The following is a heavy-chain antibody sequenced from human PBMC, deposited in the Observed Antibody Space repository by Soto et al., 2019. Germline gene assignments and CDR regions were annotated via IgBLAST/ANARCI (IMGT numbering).Heavy chain of an antibody. V-gene: IGHV4-59*08. D-gene: IGHD3-10*01. CDR1: GGSISSYY. CDR2: IYYSGST. Sequence: PSETLSLTCTVSGGSISSYYWSWIRQPPGKGLEWIGYIYYSGSTNYNPSLKSRVTISVDTSKNQFSLKLSSVTASDTAVYYCARGAAWHGGSFQHWGQGILVTVSS. CDR3: ARGAAWHGGSFQH. J-gene: IGHJ1*01.